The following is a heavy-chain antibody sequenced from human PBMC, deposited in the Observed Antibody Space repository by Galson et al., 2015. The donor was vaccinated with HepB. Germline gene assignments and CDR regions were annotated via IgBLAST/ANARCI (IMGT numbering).Heavy chain of an antibody. Sequence: SLRLSCAASGLTFSSYTMNWVRQAPGKGLEWISYISTTSDNKFSADSVKGRFIISRDNAKNSLYLQMNSLRAEDTAVYYCARIALSGSYWYFDYWGQGTLVTVSS. CDR2: ISTTSDNK. V-gene: IGHV3-48*01. CDR3: ARIALSGSYWYFDY. CDR1: GLTFSSYT. D-gene: IGHD1-26*01. J-gene: IGHJ4*02.